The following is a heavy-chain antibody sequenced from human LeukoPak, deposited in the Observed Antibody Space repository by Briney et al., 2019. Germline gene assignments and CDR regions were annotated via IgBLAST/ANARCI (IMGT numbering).Heavy chain of an antibody. CDR1: GGSFSGYY. D-gene: IGHD2-15*01. CDR2: INHSGST. Sequence: SETLSLTCAVYGGSFSGYYWSWIRQPPGKGLEWIGEINHSGSTGYNPSLKSRVTISVDTSKNHFSLNLSSVTAADTALYYCARFAATPPYYQYYYMDVWGKGTTVTISS. V-gene: IGHV4-34*01. CDR3: ARFAATPPYYQYYYMDV. J-gene: IGHJ6*03.